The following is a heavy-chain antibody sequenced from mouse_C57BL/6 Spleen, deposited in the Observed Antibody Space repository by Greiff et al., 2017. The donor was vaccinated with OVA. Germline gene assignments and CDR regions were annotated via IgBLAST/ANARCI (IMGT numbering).Heavy chain of an antibody. CDR2: IYPRSGNT. CDR1: GYTFTSYG. V-gene: IGHV1-81*01. Sequence: VKLMESGAELARPGASVKLSCKASGYTFTSYGISWVKQRTGQGLEWIGEIYPRSGNTYYNEKFKGKATLTADKSSSTAYMELRSLTSEDSAVYFCARKDTTVVATDYFDYWGQGTTLTVSS. D-gene: IGHD1-1*01. CDR3: ARKDTTVVATDYFDY. J-gene: IGHJ2*01.